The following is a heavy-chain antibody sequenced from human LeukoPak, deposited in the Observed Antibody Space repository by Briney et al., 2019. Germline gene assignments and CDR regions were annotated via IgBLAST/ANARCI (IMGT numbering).Heavy chain of an antibody. J-gene: IGHJ5*02. CDR2: INPNSGGT. Sequence: GASVKVSCKASGYTFTGYYMHWVRQTPGQGLGWMGWINPNSGGTNYAQKFQGRVTMTRDTSISTAYMELSRLRSDDTAVYYCARDPAPTSNWFDPWGQGTLVTVSS. CDR1: GYTFTGYY. D-gene: IGHD1-14*01. CDR3: ARDPAPTSNWFDP. V-gene: IGHV1-2*02.